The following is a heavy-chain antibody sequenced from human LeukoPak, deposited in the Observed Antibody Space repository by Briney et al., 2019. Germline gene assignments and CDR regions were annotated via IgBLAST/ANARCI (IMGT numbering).Heavy chain of an antibody. CDR2: IYYSVST. CDR1: GGSISSYY. Sequence: PSETLSLTCTVSGGSISSYYWSWIRQPAGKGLEWIGYIYYSVSTNYSPSLKSRVTISVDTSKNQFSLKLSSVTAADTAVYYCASGGYCSSTSCYPNWFDPWGQGTLVTVSS. CDR3: ASGGYCSSTSCYPNWFDP. J-gene: IGHJ5*02. V-gene: IGHV4-59*01. D-gene: IGHD2-2*01.